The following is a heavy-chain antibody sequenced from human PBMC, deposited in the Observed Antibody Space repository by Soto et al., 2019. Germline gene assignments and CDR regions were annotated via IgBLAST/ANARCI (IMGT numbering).Heavy chain of an antibody. CDR3: ARGHSEGKPFLYYYYYYGMDV. J-gene: IGHJ6*02. V-gene: IGHV3-48*03. CDR1: GFTFSSYE. Sequence: GGSLRLSCAASGFTFSSYEMNWVRQAPGKGLEWVSYISSSGSTIYYADSVKGRFTISRDNAKNSLYLQMNSLRAEDTAVYYCARGHSEGKPFLYYYYYYGMDVWGQGTTVTVSS. CDR2: ISSSGSTI. D-gene: IGHD3-10*01.